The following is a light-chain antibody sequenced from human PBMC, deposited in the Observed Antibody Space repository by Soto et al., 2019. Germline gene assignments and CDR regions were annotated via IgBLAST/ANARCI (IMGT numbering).Light chain of an antibody. Sequence: QSALTQPASVSGSPGQSITISCTGNSSDIGDSNYVSWYQQHPGKAPKLVIYDVSNRPSGVSNGFSGYKSANTASLTISGLQAEDEADYYCSSFRSSSTAYVFGTGTKVTVL. V-gene: IGLV2-14*03. CDR2: DVS. CDR1: SSDIGDSNY. CDR3: SSFRSSSTAYV. J-gene: IGLJ1*01.